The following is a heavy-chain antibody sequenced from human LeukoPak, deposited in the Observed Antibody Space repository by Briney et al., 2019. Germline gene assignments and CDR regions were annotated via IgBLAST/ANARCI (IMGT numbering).Heavy chain of an antibody. J-gene: IGHJ4*02. V-gene: IGHV1-2*02. Sequence: ASVKVSCKASAYTFTGYYMHWVRQAPGQGLEWMGWINPKSGGTNYAQKFQGRVTMTRDTSISTAYMELSRLRSDDTGVYYCARSSSGWYSFPYYFDYWGQGTLVTVSS. CDR1: AYTFTGYY. D-gene: IGHD6-19*01. CDR2: INPKSGGT. CDR3: ARSSSGWYSFPYYFDY.